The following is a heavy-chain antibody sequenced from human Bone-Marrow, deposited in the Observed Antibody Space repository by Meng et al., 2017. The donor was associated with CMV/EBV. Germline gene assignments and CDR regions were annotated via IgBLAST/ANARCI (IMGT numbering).Heavy chain of an antibody. Sequence: SGPTLVKPTETLTLTCTVSGFSLSNARMGVSWIRQPPGKALEWLAHIFSNDEKSYSTSLKTRVTISKDTSKSQVVLTMTNMDPVDTATYYCARTYDYSSPFDYWDQGTLVTVPS. D-gene: IGHD4-11*01. CDR1: GFSLSNARMG. V-gene: IGHV2-26*01. CDR2: IFSNDEK. J-gene: IGHJ4*02. CDR3: ARTYDYSSPFDY.